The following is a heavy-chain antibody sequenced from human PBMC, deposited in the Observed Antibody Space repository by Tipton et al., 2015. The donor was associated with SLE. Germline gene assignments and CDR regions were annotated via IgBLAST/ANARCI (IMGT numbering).Heavy chain of an antibody. V-gene: IGHV1-2*06. CDR1: GYSFYGYY. J-gene: IGHJ6*02. CDR3: ARVRYYYGSGTPYYGMDV. D-gene: IGHD3-10*01. Sequence: QSGAEVKKPGASVKVSCKASGYSFYGYYMHWVRQAPGQGPEWMGRINPNSGVTNYAQKFQGRVTMTRDTSISTAYMELSRLRSDDTAVYYCARVRYYYGSGTPYYGMDVWGQGTTVTIS. CDR2: INPNSGVT.